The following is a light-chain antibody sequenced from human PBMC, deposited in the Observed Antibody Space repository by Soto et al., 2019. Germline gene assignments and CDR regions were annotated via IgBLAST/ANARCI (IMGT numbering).Light chain of an antibody. CDR3: LFFYGHGVV. CDR2: STT. J-gene: IGLJ2*01. Sequence: QAVVTQEPSLTVSPGGTVTNTCASSTGAVTSGYYPNWFQQRPGQPPRALIYSTTYKHSWTPARFSGALLGGKAALTLSGAQPEDEADYYCLFFYGHGVVFGGATKLTVL. CDR1: TGAVTSGYY. V-gene: IGLV7-43*01.